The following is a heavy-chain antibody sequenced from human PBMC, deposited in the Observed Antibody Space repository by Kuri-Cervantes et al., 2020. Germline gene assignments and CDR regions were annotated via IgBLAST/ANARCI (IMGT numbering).Heavy chain of an antibody. D-gene: IGHD2-2*01. J-gene: IGHJ4*02. CDR1: GFTFSSYS. V-gene: IGHV3-21*01. CDR2: ISSSSSYI. Sequence: GESLKISCAASGFTFSSYSMNWVRQAPGKGLEWVSSISSSSSYIYYADLVKGRFTISRDNAKNSLYLQMNSLRAEDTAVYYCAREGQGYCSSTSCPFDYWGQGTLVTVSS. CDR3: AREGQGYCSSTSCPFDY.